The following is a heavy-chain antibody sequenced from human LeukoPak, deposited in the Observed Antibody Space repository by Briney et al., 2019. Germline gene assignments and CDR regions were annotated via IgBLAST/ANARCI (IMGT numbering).Heavy chain of an antibody. CDR2: IYYSGST. J-gene: IGHJ6*03. Sequence: SETLSLTCTVSGGSISSHYWSWIRQPPGKGLEWIGYIYYSGSTNYNPSLKSRVTISVDTSKNQFSLKLSSVTAADTAVYYCARGPYYYYYMDVWGKGTTVTVSS. V-gene: IGHV4-59*11. CDR1: GGSISSHY. CDR3: ARGPYYYYYMDV.